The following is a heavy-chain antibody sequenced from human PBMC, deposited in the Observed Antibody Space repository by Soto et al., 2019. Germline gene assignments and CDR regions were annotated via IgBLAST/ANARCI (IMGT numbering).Heavy chain of an antibody. D-gene: IGHD5-12*01. CDR1: GASISYGGFS. J-gene: IGHJ4*02. CDR3: ARGGGYDSFDY. CDR2: ISHLEST. Sequence: SETLSLTCTVSGASISYGGFSWSWIRQSPGKGLEWIGYISHLESTYFHPSFKSRLTMSIDRTRNQFSLKLSSVTAEDMAVYYCARGGGYDSFDYWGQGVLVTVSS. V-gene: IGHV4-30-2*06.